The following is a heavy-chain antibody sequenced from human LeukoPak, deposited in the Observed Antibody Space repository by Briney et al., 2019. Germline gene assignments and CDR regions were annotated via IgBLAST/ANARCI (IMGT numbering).Heavy chain of an antibody. CDR1: GGSISSSGYY. CDR2: IYYSGST. Sequence: PSETLSLTCTVSGGSISSSGYYWGWIRQPPGKGLEWMACIYYSGSTYYNPSLKSRVTISVDTSKNPLSLKLSSLTAADTAVYYCARHEYSGSYYGLSWFDPWGQGTLVTVSS. CDR3: ARHEYSGSYYGLSWFDP. J-gene: IGHJ5*02. D-gene: IGHD1-26*01. V-gene: IGHV4-39*01.